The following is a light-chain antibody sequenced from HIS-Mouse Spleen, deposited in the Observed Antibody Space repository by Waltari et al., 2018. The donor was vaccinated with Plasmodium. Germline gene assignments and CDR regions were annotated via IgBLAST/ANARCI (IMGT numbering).Light chain of an antibody. J-gene: IGKJ2*01. CDR2: AAS. V-gene: IGKV1-8*01. Sequence: TRITQSSSSFSASTANRVNIPRRSSQGISSYLAWFQQKPGKAPKLLIYAASTLQSGVPSRFSGSGSGTDFTLTISCLQSEDFATYYCQQYYSYLHTFGQGTKLEIK. CDR1: QGISSY. CDR3: QQYYSYLHT.